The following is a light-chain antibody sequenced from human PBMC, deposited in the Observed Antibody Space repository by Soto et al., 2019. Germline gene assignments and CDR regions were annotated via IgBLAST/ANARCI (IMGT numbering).Light chain of an antibody. CDR1: QSVADN. Sequence: EVVMTQSPATLSVSPGERVTLSCRSSQSVADNLAWFQQKPGQGPRLLIYGASTRATGIPARFSVSGSETDFTLTISSLRSEDSAVYHCQQYNNWPITFGQGIRLEI. V-gene: IGKV3-15*01. J-gene: IGKJ5*01. CDR3: QQYNNWPIT. CDR2: GAS.